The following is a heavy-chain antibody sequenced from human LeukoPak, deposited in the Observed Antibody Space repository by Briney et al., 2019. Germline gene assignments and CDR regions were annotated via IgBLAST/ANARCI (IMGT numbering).Heavy chain of an antibody. CDR3: ARNRSDRRDGYNYDY. Sequence: ASVKVSCKASGYSLTTYFIHWVRQAPGQGLEWMGMINPSSGTINYAQKFQGRVTMTRDTTTSTVYMELSSPTSEHTAVYYCARNRSDRRDGYNYDYWGQGSLVTVSS. J-gene: IGHJ4*02. CDR2: INPSSGTI. V-gene: IGHV1-46*01. CDR1: GYSLTTYF. D-gene: IGHD5-24*01.